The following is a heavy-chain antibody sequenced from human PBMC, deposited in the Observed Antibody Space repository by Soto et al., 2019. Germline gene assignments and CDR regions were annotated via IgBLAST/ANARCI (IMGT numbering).Heavy chain of an antibody. D-gene: IGHD3-3*01. CDR3: AAQHEASVGSGYYAYYYYYGMDV. CDR2: IIPIFGTT. V-gene: IGHV1-69*05. Sequence: GASVKVSCKASGGTFSSYAISWVRQAPGQGLEWMGGIIPIFGTTNYAQKFQGRVTITRDESASTAYMELSSLRSEDTAVYYCAAQHEASVGSGYYAYYYYYGMDVWGQGTTVTVSS. CDR1: GGTFSSYA. J-gene: IGHJ6*02.